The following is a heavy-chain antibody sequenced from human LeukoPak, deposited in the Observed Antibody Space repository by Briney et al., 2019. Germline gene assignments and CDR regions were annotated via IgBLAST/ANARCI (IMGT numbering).Heavy chain of an antibody. J-gene: IGHJ6*04. CDR1: GFTFTNYG. V-gene: IGHV3-23*01. CDR3: VTRLCSISAWRASSYLSFDV. CDR2: ISGSGGST. D-gene: IGHD3-10*02. Sequence: GGSLRLSCVASGFTFTNYGMHWVRQAPGKGLEWVSAISGSGGSTYYADSVKGRFTISRDNSKNTLYLQMNSLRVEDTAVYYCVTRLCSISAWRASSYLSFDVWGKGTTVTVSS.